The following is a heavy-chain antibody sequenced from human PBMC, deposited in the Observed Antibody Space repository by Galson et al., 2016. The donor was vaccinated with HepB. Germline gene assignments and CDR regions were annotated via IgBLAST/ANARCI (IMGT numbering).Heavy chain of an antibody. Sequence: TLSLTCTVSGASITTGTYYWTWIRQHPGKGLEWIGHIRYRGDIHYNPSLESRIFMSIPSSLDRLSLTMSSVTAADTATYYCARGDAYYYGSSRGTYFDNWGQGTLVTVSS. J-gene: IGHJ4*02. CDR2: IRYRGDI. D-gene: IGHD3-10*01. V-gene: IGHV4-31*03. CDR1: GASITTGTYY. CDR3: ARGDAYYYGSSRGTYFDN.